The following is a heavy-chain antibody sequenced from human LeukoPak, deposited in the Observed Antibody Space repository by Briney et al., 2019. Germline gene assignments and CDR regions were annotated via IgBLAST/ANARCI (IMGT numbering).Heavy chain of an antibody. CDR1: GGSISSGDYS. D-gene: IGHD6-13*01. V-gene: IGHV4-30-2*01. J-gene: IGHJ4*02. CDR2: IYHTGNT. Sequence: SQTLSLTCAVSGGSISSGDYSWSWIRQPPGNGLEWIGYIYHTGNTNYNPSLKSRVTISVTRSKNQFSLRLSSVTAADTAVYYCARARESMATAGSYFDYWGQGTLVTVSS. CDR3: ARARESMATAGSYFDY.